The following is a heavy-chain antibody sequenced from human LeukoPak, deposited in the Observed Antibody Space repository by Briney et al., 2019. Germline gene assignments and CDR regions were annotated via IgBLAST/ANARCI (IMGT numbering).Heavy chain of an antibody. CDR3: AKGFRSGSSPQTFDY. CDR1: GFTFSSYG. D-gene: IGHD1-26*01. CDR2: IRYDGSNK. V-gene: IGHV3-30*02. J-gene: IGHJ4*02. Sequence: PGGSLRLSCAASGFTFSSYGMHWVRQAPGKGLEWVAFIRYDGSNKYYADSVKGRFTISRDNSKNTLYLQMNSLRAEDTAVYYCAKGFRSGSSPQTFDYWGQGTLVTVSS.